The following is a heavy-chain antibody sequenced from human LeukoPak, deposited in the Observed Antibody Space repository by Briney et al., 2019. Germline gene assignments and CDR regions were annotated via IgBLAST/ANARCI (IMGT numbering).Heavy chain of an antibody. V-gene: IGHV4-34*01. CDR2: INHSGST. D-gene: IGHD2-2*01. J-gene: IGHJ4*02. CDR3: ARGSAYCSSTSCQPYYFDY. Sequence: PSETLSLTCAVYGGSFSGYYWSWIRQPPGKGLEWIGEINHSGSTNYNPSLKSRVTISVDTSKNQFSLKLSSVTAADTAVYYCARGSAYCSSTSCQPYYFDYWGQGTLVTVPS. CDR1: GGSFSGYY.